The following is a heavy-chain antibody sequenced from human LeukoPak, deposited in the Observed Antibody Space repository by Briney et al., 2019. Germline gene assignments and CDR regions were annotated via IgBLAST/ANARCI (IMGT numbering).Heavy chain of an antibody. CDR3: ARSSPDYYDRGYFDY. CDR1: GYTFTGYY. D-gene: IGHD3-22*01. V-gene: IGHV1-2*02. J-gene: IGHJ4*02. Sequence: ASVKVSCKASGYTFTGYYMHWVRQAPGQGLEWMGWINPNSGGTNYAQKFQGRVTMTRDTSISTAYMELSRLRSDDTAVYYCARSSPDYYDRGYFDYWGQGTLVTASS. CDR2: INPNSGGT.